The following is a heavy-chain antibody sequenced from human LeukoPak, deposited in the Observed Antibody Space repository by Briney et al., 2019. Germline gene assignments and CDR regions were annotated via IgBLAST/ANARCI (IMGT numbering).Heavy chain of an antibody. J-gene: IGHJ4*02. Sequence: GGSLRLSCAASGFTFSSYSMNWVRQAPGKGLEWVANIKNDGAVKNYVDSVKGRFTISRDNAKNSLYLQMNSLRAEDTAVYYCAKDSYSKGDFWGQGVLVTVSS. V-gene: IGHV3-7*01. CDR3: AKDSYSKGDF. CDR1: GFTFSSYS. CDR2: IKNDGAVK. D-gene: IGHD6-13*01.